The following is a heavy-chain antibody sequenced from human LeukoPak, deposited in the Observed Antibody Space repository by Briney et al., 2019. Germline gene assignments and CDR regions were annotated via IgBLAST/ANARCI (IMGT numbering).Heavy chain of an antibody. CDR1: GGYICSHL. D-gene: IGHD4-17*01. V-gene: IGHV4-59*11. CDR3: ARDPTTVTKGLDI. CDR2: ISSIGST. Sequence: PSEPLSLTCSVSGGYICSHLWSGIRQPPGKALEWIGYISSIGSTNYNPSLKSRVTISVDTSKNQFSLKLTSVTAADTAVYFCARDPTTVTKGLDIWGQGTMVTVSS. J-gene: IGHJ3*02.